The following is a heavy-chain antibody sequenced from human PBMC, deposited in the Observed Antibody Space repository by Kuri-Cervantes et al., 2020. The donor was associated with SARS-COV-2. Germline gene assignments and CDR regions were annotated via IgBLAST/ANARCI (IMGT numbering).Heavy chain of an antibody. D-gene: IGHD3/OR15-3a*01. Sequence: GGSLRLSCAASGFTFSYYWMSWVRQAPGKGLEWVGFIRSKAYGETTEYAASVKGRFSISRDDSESIAYLQMNSLKTEDTAVYYCSRNFWAGYWPFDYWGQGTLVTVSS. J-gene: IGHJ4*02. CDR2: IRSKAYGETT. CDR1: GFTFSYYW. V-gene: IGHV3-49*04. CDR3: SRNFWAGYWPFDY.